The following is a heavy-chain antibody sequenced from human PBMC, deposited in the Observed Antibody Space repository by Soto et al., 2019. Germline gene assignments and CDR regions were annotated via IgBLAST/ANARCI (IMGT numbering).Heavy chain of an antibody. D-gene: IGHD1-1*01. V-gene: IGHV1-3*04. Sequence: QVHLVQSGAEVTKPGASVKISCKTSGYTFSNFAMNWLRQAPGESLEWMAWINTVNGNTKYSQKFQDRVTITRDTSASTAYMELRSLRSEDTAVYYCATGGHNVFGDTPFDYWGQGTLVTVSS. CDR3: ATGGHNVFGDTPFDY. J-gene: IGHJ4*02. CDR2: INTVNGNT. CDR1: GYTFSNFA.